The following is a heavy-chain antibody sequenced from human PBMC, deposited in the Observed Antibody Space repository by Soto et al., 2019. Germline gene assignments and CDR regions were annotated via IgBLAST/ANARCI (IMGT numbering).Heavy chain of an antibody. CDR3: ARERWDCSSTSCSYYFDY. Sequence: SETLSLTCTVSGSPINNYYWSWFRQPPGQGLEWVGYVYYTGTPTYNPSLKSRVTISIDASKSQFSLKLSSVTAADTAVYYCARERWDCSSTSCSYYFDYWGQGTLVTVSS. CDR2: VYYTGTP. CDR1: GSPINNYY. D-gene: IGHD2-2*01. J-gene: IGHJ4*02. V-gene: IGHV4-59*01.